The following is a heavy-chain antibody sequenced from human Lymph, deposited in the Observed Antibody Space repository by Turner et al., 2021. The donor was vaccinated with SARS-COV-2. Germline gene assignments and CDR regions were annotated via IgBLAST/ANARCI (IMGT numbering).Heavy chain of an antibody. D-gene: IGHD6-13*01. V-gene: IGHV1-69*10. Sequence: QVQLVQSGAEVKKPGSSVKVSCKASGGPSSSYAISCVRQSPGQGPGRMGGFIPSLGITSCTKRFQGKVKITAAKPTSTAYWELSSLRSGGRAVYSVAEKAAHGRGGGVFYYYYGMDVWGQGTTVTVSS. CDR1: GGPSSSYA. CDR2: FIPSLGIT. J-gene: IGHJ6*02. CDR3: AEKAAHGRGGGVFYYYYGMDV.